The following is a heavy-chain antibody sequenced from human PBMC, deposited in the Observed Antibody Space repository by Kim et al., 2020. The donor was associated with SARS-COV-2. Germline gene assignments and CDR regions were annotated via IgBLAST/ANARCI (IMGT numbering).Heavy chain of an antibody. J-gene: IGHJ6*02. D-gene: IGHD3-10*01. V-gene: IGHV3-11*06. Sequence: SGKGRFTIPRDNAKNSLYLQMNSLRAEDTAVYYCARDLGDRGLYYYGMDVWGQGTTVTVSS. CDR3: ARDLGDRGLYYYGMDV.